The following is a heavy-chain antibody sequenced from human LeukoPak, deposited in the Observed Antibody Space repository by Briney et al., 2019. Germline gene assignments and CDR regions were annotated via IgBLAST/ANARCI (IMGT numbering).Heavy chain of an antibody. D-gene: IGHD3-16*01. CDR1: GFTLSSYA. V-gene: IGHV3-23*01. CDR3: AKSSGFPGGWFDP. CDR2: ISGSGGST. J-gene: IGHJ5*02. Sequence: GGSLRLSCAASGFTLSSYAMNWVRQAPGKGLEWVSAISGSGGSTYYADSVKGRFTISRDNSKNTLYLQMNSLRAEDTAVYYCAKSSGFPGGWFDPWGQGTLVTVSS.